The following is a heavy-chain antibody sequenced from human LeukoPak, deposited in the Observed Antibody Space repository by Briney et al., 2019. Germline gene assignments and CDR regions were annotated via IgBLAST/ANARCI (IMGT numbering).Heavy chain of an antibody. J-gene: IGHJ4*02. Sequence: GRSLRLSCAASGFTFSSYGMHWVRQAPGKGLEWVAVISYDGSNKYYADSVKGRFTISRDNSKNTLYLQMNSLRAEDTAVYYCARHPWYFDYWGQGTLVTVSS. CDR3: ARHPWYFDY. V-gene: IGHV3-30*03. CDR1: GFTFSSYG. CDR2: ISYDGSNK.